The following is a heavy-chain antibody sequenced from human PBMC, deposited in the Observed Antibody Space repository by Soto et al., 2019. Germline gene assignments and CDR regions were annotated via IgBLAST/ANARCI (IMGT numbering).Heavy chain of an antibody. Sequence: QVQLVESGGGVVQPGRSLRLSCAASGYTFSSYGMYWVRQAPGKGLEWVAVIWYDGSNKYYADSVKGRFTVSKDNSKNTVYLQMNSLRAEDTAVYYCARAQGTPSWGDYWGQGTLVTVSS. CDR1: GYTFSSYG. D-gene: IGHD3-16*01. CDR2: IWYDGSNK. V-gene: IGHV3-33*01. J-gene: IGHJ4*02. CDR3: ARAQGTPSWGDY.